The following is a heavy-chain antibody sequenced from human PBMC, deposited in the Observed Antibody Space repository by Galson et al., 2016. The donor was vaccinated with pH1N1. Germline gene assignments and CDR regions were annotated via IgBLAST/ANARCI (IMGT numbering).Heavy chain of an antibody. CDR3: ARQSGSQEFGYYFDY. CDR2: IYHGGRT. V-gene: IGHV4-38-2*01. J-gene: IGHJ4*02. D-gene: IGHD1-26*01. Sequence: SETLSLTCAVSDYSISSYYFWGWIRQPPGKGLEWIGSIYHGGRTYYNPSLKSRDTISVDTSKNQFSLKLRSVTAAVTAVYYCARQSGSQEFGYYFDYWGQGTLVTVSS. CDR1: DYSISSYYF.